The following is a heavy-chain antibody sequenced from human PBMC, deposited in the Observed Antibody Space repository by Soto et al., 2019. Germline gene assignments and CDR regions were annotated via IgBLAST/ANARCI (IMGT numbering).Heavy chain of an antibody. V-gene: IGHV4-59*01. J-gene: IGHJ4*02. Sequence: SETLSLTCAVYGESLTGYYWSWIRQPPGKGLEWIGYIYYSGSTNYNPSLKSRVTISVDTSKNQFSLKLSSVTAADTAVYYCARSDGRYWGQGTLVTVSS. CDR2: IYYSGST. CDR1: GESLTGYY. CDR3: ARSDGRY.